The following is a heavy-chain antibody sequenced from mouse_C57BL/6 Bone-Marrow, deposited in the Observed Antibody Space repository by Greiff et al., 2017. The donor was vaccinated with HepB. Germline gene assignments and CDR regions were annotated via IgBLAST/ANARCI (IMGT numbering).Heavy chain of an antibody. CDR3: ARHAHYYGSSYYAMDY. V-gene: IGHV5-2*01. D-gene: IGHD1-1*01. CDR2: INSDGGST. J-gene: IGHJ4*01. Sequence: EVQGVESGGGLVQPGESLKLSCESNEYEFPSHDMSWVRKTPEKRLELVAAINSDGGSTYYPDTMERRFIISRDNTKKTLYLQMSSLRSEDTALYYCARHAHYYGSSYYAMDYWGQGTSVTVSS. CDR1: EYEFPSHD.